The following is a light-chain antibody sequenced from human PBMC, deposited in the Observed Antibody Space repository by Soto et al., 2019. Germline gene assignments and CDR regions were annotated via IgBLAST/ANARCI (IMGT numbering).Light chain of an antibody. CDR1: LSISNN. J-gene: IGKJ4*01. CDR2: SAS. Sequence: VMTQSPATLSVSPGERATLSCRASLSISNNLAWYQQKPGQAPMLLIYSASTRATAIPARFSGSASGTEFTLTISSLQSEDFPVYYCQQYNEWPLTFGGGTKV. CDR3: QQYNEWPLT. V-gene: IGKV3-15*01.